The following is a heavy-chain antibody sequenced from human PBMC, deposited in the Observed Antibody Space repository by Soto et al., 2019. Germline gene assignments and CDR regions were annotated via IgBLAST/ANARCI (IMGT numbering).Heavy chain of an antibody. V-gene: IGHV3-23*01. J-gene: IGHJ4*02. CDR1: GFTFGSHA. D-gene: IGHD3-3*01. Sequence: PGGSLRLSCTVSGFTFGSHAMSSVRQAPGKGLECVSGISGSGGTTFYADSVKGRFTISRDNSKKTLYLQMNSLRAEDTAVYYCAKTPYDFWSSGQYLFDHWGQGTLVTAPQ. CDR3: AKTPYDFWSSGQYLFDH. CDR2: ISGSGGTT.